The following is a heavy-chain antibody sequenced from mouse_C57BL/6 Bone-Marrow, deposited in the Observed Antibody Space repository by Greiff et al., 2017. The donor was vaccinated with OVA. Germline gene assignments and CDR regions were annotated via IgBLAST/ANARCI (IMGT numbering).Heavy chain of an antibody. D-gene: IGHD2-5*01. CDR2: ISDGGSYT. J-gene: IGHJ1*03. CDR3: ARGGPTIVTTWYYDV. V-gene: IGHV5-4*01. Sequence: EVQLVESGGGLVKPGGSLKLSCAASGFTFSSYAMSWVRQTPEKRLEWVATISDGGSYTYYPDNVKGRFTISRDNAKNNMYLQMSHLKYEDTAMYYCARGGPTIVTTWYYDVGGTRTTVTVAS. CDR1: GFTFSSYA.